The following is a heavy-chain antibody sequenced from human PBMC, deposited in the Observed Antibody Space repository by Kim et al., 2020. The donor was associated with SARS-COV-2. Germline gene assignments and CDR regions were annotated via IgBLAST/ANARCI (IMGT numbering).Heavy chain of an antibody. D-gene: IGHD1-26*01. CDR1: GFTFSSYW. J-gene: IGHJ4*02. V-gene: IGHV3-74*01. Sequence: GGSLRLSCAASGFTFSSYWMHWVRQAPGKGLVWVSRINSDGGTTSYADSVKGRFTISRDNAKSTLYLQMNSLRAEDTAVYYCASRRYTGTYYYFDYWRQGTVVTVSS. CDR3: ASRRYTGTYYYFDY. CDR2: INSDGGTT.